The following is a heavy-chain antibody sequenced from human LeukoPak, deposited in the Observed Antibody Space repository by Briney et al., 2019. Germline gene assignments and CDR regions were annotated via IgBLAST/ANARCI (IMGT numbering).Heavy chain of an antibody. CDR3: AREGFLWGSGSYWLDY. J-gene: IGHJ4*02. Sequence: PSETLSLTCTVSGGSVSSGSYYWSWIRQPPGKGLEWIGYIYYSGSTNYNPSLESRVTISVDTSKNQFSLKLSSVTAADTAVYYCAREGFLWGSGSYWLDYWGQGTLVTVSS. CDR2: IYYSGST. CDR1: GGSVSSGSYY. V-gene: IGHV4-61*01. D-gene: IGHD3-10*01.